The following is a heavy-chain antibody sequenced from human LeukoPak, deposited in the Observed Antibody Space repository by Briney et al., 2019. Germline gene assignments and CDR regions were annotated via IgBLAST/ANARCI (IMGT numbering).Heavy chain of an antibody. D-gene: IGHD2-21*02. CDR3: ARQGVATAIDY. V-gene: IGHV4-59*12. CDR2: TYYSGNP. CDR1: GGSLNSYY. Sequence: SETLSLTCAVSGGSLNSYYWSWIRQPPGKGLEWIGYTYYSGNPNYNPSLKSRVTMSVDTSKNLFALKLSSVTAADTAVYYCARQGVATAIDYWGQGTLVTV. J-gene: IGHJ4*02.